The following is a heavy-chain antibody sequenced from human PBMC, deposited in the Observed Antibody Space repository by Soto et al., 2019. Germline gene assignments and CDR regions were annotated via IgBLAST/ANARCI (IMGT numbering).Heavy chain of an antibody. CDR3: ARALSGSYHIFDY. CDR1: GDSVSSNSAT. Sequence: SQTLSLTCAMSGDSVSSNSATWNWIRQSPSRGLEWLGRTYYRSKWYYDYAVSVKSRVSIDPDTAKNQLSLQLKSVTPEDTAVYYCARALSGSYHIFDYWGQGTSVTVSS. J-gene: IGHJ4*02. V-gene: IGHV6-1*01. D-gene: IGHD3-10*01. CDR2: TYYRSKWYY.